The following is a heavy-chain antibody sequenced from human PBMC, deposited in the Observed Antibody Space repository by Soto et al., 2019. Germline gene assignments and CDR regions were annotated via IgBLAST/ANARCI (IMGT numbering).Heavy chain of an antibody. Sequence: PSETLSLTCTVSGGSFSNYYWSWIRQSPGKGLEWIGYIYYSGSTYYNPSLKSRVTISVDTSKNQFSLKLSSVTAADTAVYYCARHAHITIFGVVIFWFDPWGQGTLVTVSS. D-gene: IGHD3-3*01. J-gene: IGHJ5*02. CDR1: GGSFSNYY. CDR3: ARHAHITIFGVVIFWFDP. CDR2: IYYSGST. V-gene: IGHV4-59*04.